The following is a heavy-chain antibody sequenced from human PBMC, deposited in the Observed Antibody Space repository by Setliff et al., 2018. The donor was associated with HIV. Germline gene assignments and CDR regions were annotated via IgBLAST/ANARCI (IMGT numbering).Heavy chain of an antibody. V-gene: IGHV2-5*01. J-gene: IGHJ4*02. CDR1: GLSLSTSGVG. D-gene: IGHD1-1*01. Sequence: SGPTLVNPTQTPTLTCTFSGLSLSTSGVGVGWIRQSPGKALEWLAFIYWNNNKHYTTSPKSRLTVTKDTSKNRVVFTMTNMDPVDTATYYCAYSGRQLRGPYFDFWGQGTPVTVSS. CDR3: AYSGRQLRGPYFDF. CDR2: IYWNNNK.